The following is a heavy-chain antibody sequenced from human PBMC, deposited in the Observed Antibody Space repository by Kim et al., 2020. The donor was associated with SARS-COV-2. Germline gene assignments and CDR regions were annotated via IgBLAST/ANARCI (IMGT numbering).Heavy chain of an antibody. Sequence: ADPVTGRFTISRDNSKTTLYLQMNSLRAEDTAVYYCAKDRSSSSFYGMDVWGQGTTVTVSS. V-gene: IGHV3-33*06. CDR3: AKDRSSSSFYGMDV. J-gene: IGHJ6*02. D-gene: IGHD6-13*01.